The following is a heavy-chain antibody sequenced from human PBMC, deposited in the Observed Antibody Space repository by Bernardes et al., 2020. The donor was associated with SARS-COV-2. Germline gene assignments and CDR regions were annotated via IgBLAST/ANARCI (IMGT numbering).Heavy chain of an antibody. D-gene: IGHD2-2*02. J-gene: IGHJ3*02. Sequence: ASVKVSCKASGYTFRNLAITWVRQAPGQGLEWMGWIGAFKGNTNYAWRLQGRVTMTTDTSTSTVHMELRSLTYDDTAVYYCATGWNTIGAPGGYTFDMWGQGTMVTVSS. CDR1: GYTFRNLA. CDR3: ATGWNTIGAPGGYTFDM. CDR2: IGAFKGNT. V-gene: IGHV1-18*04.